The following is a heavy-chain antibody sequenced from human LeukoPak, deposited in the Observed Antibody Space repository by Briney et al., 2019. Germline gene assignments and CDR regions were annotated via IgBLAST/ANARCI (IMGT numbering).Heavy chain of an antibody. D-gene: IGHD5-18*01. Sequence: PSQTLSLTCAVSGGSISSGGYSWSWIRQPPGKGLEWIGYIYHSGGTYYNPSLKSRVTISVDRSKSQFSLKLSSVTAADTAVYYCARGGYSYGVNFDYWGQGTLVTVSS. J-gene: IGHJ4*02. V-gene: IGHV4-30-2*01. CDR1: GGSISSGGYS. CDR2: IYHSGGT. CDR3: ARGGYSYGVNFDY.